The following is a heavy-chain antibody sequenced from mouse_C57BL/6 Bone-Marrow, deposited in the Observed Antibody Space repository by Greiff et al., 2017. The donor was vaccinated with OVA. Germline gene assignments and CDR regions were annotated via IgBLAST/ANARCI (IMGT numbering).Heavy chain of an antibody. CDR2: ILPGSGST. V-gene: IGHV1-9*01. D-gene: IGHD2-4*01. CDR3: ARNSIYYDYDQAWFAY. Sequence: VKLSCKATGYTFTGYWIEWVKQRPGHGLEWIGEILPGSGSTNYNEKFKGKATFTADTSSNTAYMQLSSLTTEDSAIYYCARNSIYYDYDQAWFAYWGQGTLVTVSA. J-gene: IGHJ3*01. CDR1: GYTFTGYW.